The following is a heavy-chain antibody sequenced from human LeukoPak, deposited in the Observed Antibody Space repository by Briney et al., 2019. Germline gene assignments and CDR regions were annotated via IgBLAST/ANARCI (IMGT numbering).Heavy chain of an antibody. CDR3: ARAHSSGWYRHNWFDP. CDR1: GGSFSGYY. CDR2: INHSGST. J-gene: IGHJ5*02. Sequence: SETLSLTCAVYGGSFSGYYWSWIRQPPGKGLEWIGVINHSGSTNYNPSLKSRVTISVDTSKNQFSLKLSSVTAADTAVYYCARAHSSGWYRHNWFDPWGQGTLVTVSS. D-gene: IGHD6-19*01. V-gene: IGHV4-34*01.